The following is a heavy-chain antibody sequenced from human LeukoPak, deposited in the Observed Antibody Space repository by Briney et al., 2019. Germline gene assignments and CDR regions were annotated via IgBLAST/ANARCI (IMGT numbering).Heavy chain of an antibody. J-gene: IGHJ4*02. CDR3: ARDNDFWSLDY. Sequence: GGSLRLSCAASGFTLNSYWMHWVRQTPGKGLMWVSRIKGDATYANYADSVKGRFTIPRDNAKNMVYLQMNSLRVEDTAIYYCARDNDFWSLDYWGQGTLVTVSS. CDR2: IKGDATYA. D-gene: IGHD3-3*01. CDR1: GFTLNSYW. V-gene: IGHV3-74*01.